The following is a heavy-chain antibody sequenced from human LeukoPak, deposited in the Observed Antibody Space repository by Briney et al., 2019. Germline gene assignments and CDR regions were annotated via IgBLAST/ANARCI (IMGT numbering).Heavy chain of an antibody. J-gene: IGHJ6*03. Sequence: GGSLRLSCTGSGFTFGDYAMSWVRQPPGKGLEWVAFIQYDGSNKYYTDSVKGRFTISRDNSKNTLYLQMNSLRAEDTAVYYCAKELRPFDYYYYMDVWGKGTTVTVSS. CDR1: GFTFGDYA. CDR3: AKELRPFDYYYYMDV. CDR2: IQYDGSNK. V-gene: IGHV3-30*02.